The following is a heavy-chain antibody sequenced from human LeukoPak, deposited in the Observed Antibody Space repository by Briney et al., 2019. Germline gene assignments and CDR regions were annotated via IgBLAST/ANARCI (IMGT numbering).Heavy chain of an antibody. D-gene: IGHD3-3*01. CDR2: INHSGST. Sequence: GSLRLSCAASGFTFSSYAMSWVRQAPGKGLEWIGEINHSGSTNYNPSLKSRVTISVDTSKNQFSLKLSSVTAADTAVYYCARGKRLRITIFGVARSPWFDPWGQGTLVTVSS. V-gene: IGHV4-34*01. CDR3: ARGKRLRITIFGVARSPWFDP. J-gene: IGHJ5*02. CDR1: GFTFSSYA.